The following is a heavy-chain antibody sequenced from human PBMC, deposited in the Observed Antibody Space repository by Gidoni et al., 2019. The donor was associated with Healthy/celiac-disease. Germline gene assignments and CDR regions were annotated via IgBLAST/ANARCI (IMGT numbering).Heavy chain of an antibody. Sequence: QVQLVQSGAEVKKPGASVKVSCKASGYTFTSYYMHWVRQAPGQGLEWMGIINPSGGSTSYAQKFQGRVTMTRDTSTSTVYMELSSLRSEDTAVYYCARVAGYSYGSTDAFDIWGQGTMVTVSS. CDR1: GYTFTSYY. CDR3: ARVAGYSYGSTDAFDI. D-gene: IGHD5-18*01. J-gene: IGHJ3*02. CDR2: INPSGGST. V-gene: IGHV1-46*01.